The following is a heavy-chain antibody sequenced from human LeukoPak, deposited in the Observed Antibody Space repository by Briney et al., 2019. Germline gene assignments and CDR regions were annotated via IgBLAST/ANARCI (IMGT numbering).Heavy chain of an antibody. CDR2: INPNSGGT. D-gene: IGHD5-12*01. J-gene: IGHJ4*02. CDR3: ARIFGSGGYDYVLDY. V-gene: IGHV1-2*02. Sequence: ASVKVSCKASGYTFTGYYMHWVRQAPGQGLEWMGWINPNSGGTNYAQKFQGRVTITADESTSTAYMELSSLRSEDTAVYYCARIFGSGGYDYVLDYWGQGTLVTVSS. CDR1: GYTFTGYY.